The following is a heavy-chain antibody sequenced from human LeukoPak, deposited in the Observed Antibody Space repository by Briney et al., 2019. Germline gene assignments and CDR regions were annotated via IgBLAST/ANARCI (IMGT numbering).Heavy chain of an antibody. D-gene: IGHD3-10*01. CDR1: GFTFSSYG. CDR2: IWYDGSNK. V-gene: IGHV3-33*01. CDR3: ARDIEDASGREGEPDAFDI. Sequence: GGSLRLSCAASGFTFSSYGMHWVRQAPGKGLEWVAVIWYDGSNKYCADSVKGRFTISRDNSKNTLYLQMNSLRAEDTAVYYCARDIEDASGREGEPDAFDIWGQGTMVTVSS. J-gene: IGHJ3*02.